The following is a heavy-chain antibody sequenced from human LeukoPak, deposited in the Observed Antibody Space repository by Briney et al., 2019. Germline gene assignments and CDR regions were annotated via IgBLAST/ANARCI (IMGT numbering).Heavy chain of an antibody. D-gene: IGHD5-12*01. V-gene: IGHV4-39*07. Sequence: PSETLSLTCTVSGASITSSNYYWLWLRQPPGKGLEWIGSIYYTGITYYNLSLKSRVTISVDTSEYQCSLRLSSVTAADTAVYYCARVGGYSWSRLDYWGQGTLVTVSS. CDR2: IYYTGIT. CDR1: GASITSSNYY. CDR3: ARVGGYSWSRLDY. J-gene: IGHJ4*02.